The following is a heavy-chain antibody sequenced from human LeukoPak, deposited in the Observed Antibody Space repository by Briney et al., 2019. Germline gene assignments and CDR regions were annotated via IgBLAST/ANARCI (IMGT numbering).Heavy chain of an antibody. V-gene: IGHV4-4*07. CDR1: GGSITHYY. CDR2: IYTGGST. J-gene: IGHJ4*02. D-gene: IGHD4-11*01. CDR3: ASDYNNNGQFDY. Sequence: SETLSLTCTVSGGSITHYYWNWIRQPAGKGLEWIGRIYTGGSTSYNPSLESRVTISVDKSKNQFSLKLTSVTAADTAVYYCASDYNNNGQFDYWGQGTLVTVSS.